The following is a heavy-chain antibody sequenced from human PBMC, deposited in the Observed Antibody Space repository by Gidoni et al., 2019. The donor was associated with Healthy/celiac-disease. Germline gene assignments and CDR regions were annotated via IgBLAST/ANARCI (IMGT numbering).Heavy chain of an antibody. CDR2: INPNSGGT. CDR1: GYTFTGYY. CDR3: ARLVGATLFDY. D-gene: IGHD1-26*01. J-gene: IGHJ4*02. V-gene: IGHV1-2*07. Sequence: VQLVLSGAEVKQPGASVKVSCTASGYTFTGYYMRWVRQAPRQGLEWMGWINPNSGGTNYAHKFQGRITMTKDTSISQAYMEMSRLRSDDTAVYYCARLVGATLFDYWGQGTLVTVSS.